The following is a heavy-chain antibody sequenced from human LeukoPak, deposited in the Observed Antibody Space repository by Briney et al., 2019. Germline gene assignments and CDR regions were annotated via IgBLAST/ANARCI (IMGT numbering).Heavy chain of an antibody. CDR3: ARGGIPVYYYYMDV. J-gene: IGHJ6*03. V-gene: IGHV1-2*02. Sequence: ASVKVSCKASGYTFTRYFMHWVRQAPGQGLEWMGWINPNSGGTNYAQKFQGRVTMTRDTSINTGYMELSRLRSDDTAVYYCARGGIPVYYYYMDVWGKGTTVTISS. D-gene: IGHD5-12*01. CDR2: INPNSGGT. CDR1: GYTFTRYF.